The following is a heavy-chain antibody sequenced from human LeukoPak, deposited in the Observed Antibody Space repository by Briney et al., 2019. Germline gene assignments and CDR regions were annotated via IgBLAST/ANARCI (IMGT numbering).Heavy chain of an antibody. CDR2: IDRPGKSYAT. V-gene: IGHV3-73*01. J-gene: IGHJ5*02. D-gene: IGHD1-26*01. Sequence: GGSLRLSCAASGFTLSDSAIHWVRQASGKGLEWGGRIDRPGKSYATAYGASVGGRFTISRDDSKNTAYLQMDSLKTEDTALYYCTRDRGTYNWLDPWGQGTLVTVSS. CDR3: TRDRGTYNWLDP. CDR1: GFTLSDSA.